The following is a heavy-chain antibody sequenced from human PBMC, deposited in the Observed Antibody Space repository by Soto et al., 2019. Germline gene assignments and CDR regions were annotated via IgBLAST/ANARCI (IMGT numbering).Heavy chain of an antibody. J-gene: IGHJ2*01. D-gene: IGHD1-26*01. Sequence: QVQLVQSGADVKKPGASVKVSCKASGYSFTNYIITWVRQAPGQGLEWMGWISPYNGNTDYAQNLLGRVTMTTDTSTSTVYMELRSLRSDDTDVYYCARESQTWGLHKHFDLGGRGTLVTVSA. CDR3: ARESQTWGLHKHFDL. CDR1: GYSFTNYI. V-gene: IGHV1-18*01. CDR2: ISPYNGNT.